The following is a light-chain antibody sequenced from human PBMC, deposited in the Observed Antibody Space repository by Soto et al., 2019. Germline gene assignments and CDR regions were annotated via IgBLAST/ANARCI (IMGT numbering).Light chain of an antibody. J-gene: IGLJ2*01. Sequence: QSALTQPASVSGSPGQSITISCAGTSSDVGGYNYVSWYQQHPGKAPKLMIYDVSNRRSGVSNRFSGSKSGNTASLTISGLQAEDEADYSCRSYTSSSTPVVFGGGTQLTVL. V-gene: IGLV2-14*01. CDR3: RSYTSSSTPVV. CDR2: DVS. CDR1: SSDVGGYNY.